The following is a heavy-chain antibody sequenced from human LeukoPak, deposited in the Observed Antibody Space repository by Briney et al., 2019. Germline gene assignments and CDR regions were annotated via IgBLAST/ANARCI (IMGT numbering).Heavy chain of an antibody. J-gene: IGHJ4*02. D-gene: IGHD3-10*01. V-gene: IGHV3-23*01. CDR1: GFTFSSYA. Sequence: GGSLRLSCAASGFTFSSYAMSWVRQAPGKGLEWVSAISGSGGSTYYADSVKGRFTISRDNSKNPLYLQMNSLRAEDTAVYYCAKGGGTMVRQPLDYWGQGTLVTVSS. CDR3: AKGGGTMVRQPLDY. CDR2: ISGSGGST.